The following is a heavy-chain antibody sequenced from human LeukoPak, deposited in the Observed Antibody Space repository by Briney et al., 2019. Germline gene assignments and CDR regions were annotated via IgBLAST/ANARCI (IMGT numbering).Heavy chain of an antibody. CDR2: ISAYNGDT. J-gene: IGHJ4*02. D-gene: IGHD3-10*01. Sequence: GASVRVSCKASGYSFTNYGMSWVRQTPGQGLEWMGWISAYNGDTNFAQKFQGRVTMTTDTSTNTAYMDLRRLKSDDTAVYYCARGFRMVRGVYAYWGQGTLVTVSS. V-gene: IGHV1-18*01. CDR3: ARGFRMVRGVYAY. CDR1: GYSFTNYG.